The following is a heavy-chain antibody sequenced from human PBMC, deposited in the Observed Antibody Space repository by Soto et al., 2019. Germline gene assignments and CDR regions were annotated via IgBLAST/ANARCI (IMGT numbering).Heavy chain of an antibody. J-gene: IGHJ6*02. CDR1: GGSISSSSYY. Sequence: QVQLQESGPGLVKPSQTLSLTCTVSGGSISSSSYYWSWIRQLPGKGLEWIGYIYWSGATNYNPSLKGRVSLSVVLSKNQFSLKLSSVTAADTAVYYCARNIVVVANPLYYYGMDVWGQGTTVTVSS. CDR3: ARNIVVVANPLYYYGMDV. V-gene: IGHV4-31*03. CDR2: IYWSGAT. D-gene: IGHD3-22*01.